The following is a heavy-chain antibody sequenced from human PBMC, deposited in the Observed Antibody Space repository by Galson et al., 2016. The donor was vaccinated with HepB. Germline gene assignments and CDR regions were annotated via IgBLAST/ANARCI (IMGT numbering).Heavy chain of an antibody. J-gene: IGHJ6*02. CDR2: IKQDGSEK. CDR1: GFTFSSYW. Sequence: SLRLSCAASGFTFSSYWMSWVRQAPGKGLEWVANIKQDGSEKFYVDSVKGRFTISRDNAKNSLYLQLNSLRAGDTAVYYCVRGKALWTLPLYYGMDVWGQGTTVTVSS. D-gene: IGHD3/OR15-3a*01. CDR3: VRGKALWTLPLYYGMDV. V-gene: IGHV3-7*01.